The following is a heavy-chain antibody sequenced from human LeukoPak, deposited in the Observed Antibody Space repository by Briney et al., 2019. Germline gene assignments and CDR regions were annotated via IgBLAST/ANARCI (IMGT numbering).Heavy chain of an antibody. J-gene: IGHJ4*02. CDR3: LRGVATVVNRFDY. D-gene: IGHD5-12*01. CDR2: IYHSGST. V-gene: IGHV4-38-2*01. CDR1: GYSISSGYY. Sequence: SETLSLTCAVSGYSISSGYYWGWIRQPPGKGLEWIGSIYHSGSTYYNSCLKSRVTISVDTSKNQFSLNLNSLSATHTAGHHCLRGVATVVNRFDYWGQGTLVTVSS.